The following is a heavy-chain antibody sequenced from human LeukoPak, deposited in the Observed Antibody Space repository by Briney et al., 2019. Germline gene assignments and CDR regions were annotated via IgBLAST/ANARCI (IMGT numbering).Heavy chain of an antibody. D-gene: IGHD2-21*01. V-gene: IGHV3-23*01. Sequence: GGSLRPSCAASGFTFRSYAMSWVRQAPGKGLEWVSAISGSGGTTYSADSVEGRFPISRTNSKNNLYLQMNSLRAEDTAVYYCGKNEKIAIPFYRHVWGKGTTVTVSS. CDR3: GKNEKIAIPFYRHV. CDR1: GFTFRSYA. J-gene: IGHJ6*03. CDR2: ISGSGGTT.